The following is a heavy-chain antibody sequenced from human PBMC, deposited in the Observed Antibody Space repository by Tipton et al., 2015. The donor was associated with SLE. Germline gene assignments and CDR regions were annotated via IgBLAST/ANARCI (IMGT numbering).Heavy chain of an antibody. CDR2: INHSGST. V-gene: IGHV4-34*01. CDR1: GGSFSVYY. CDR3: ARGLGERRYAFDI. J-gene: IGHJ3*02. D-gene: IGHD1-1*01. Sequence: TLSLTCAVYGGSFSVYYWSWIRQPPGKGLEWIGEINHSGSTNYNPSLKSRVTTSVDTSKNQFSLKLNSVTAADTAVYYCARGLGERRYAFDIWGQGTMVTVSS.